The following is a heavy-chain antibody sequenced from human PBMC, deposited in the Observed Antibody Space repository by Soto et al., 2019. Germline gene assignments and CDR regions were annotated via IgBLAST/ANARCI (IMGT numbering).Heavy chain of an antibody. V-gene: IGHV1-3*05. J-gene: IGHJ4*02. CDR3: ARGSGYDNFDY. Sequence: QVQLVQSGAEEKKPGASVKVSCKASRYTFTSYAVHWVRQAPGQRLEWMGWINAANGNTKYSQTFQGRVTITRDTFASTAYMELSSLRSEDTALYYCARGSGYDNFDYWGQGTLVTVSS. CDR2: INAANGNT. CDR1: RYTFTSYA. D-gene: IGHD5-12*01.